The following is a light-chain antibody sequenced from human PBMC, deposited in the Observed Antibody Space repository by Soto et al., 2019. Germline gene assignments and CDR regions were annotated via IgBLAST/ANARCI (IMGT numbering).Light chain of an antibody. J-gene: IGKJ1*01. CDR3: QQSYSTPRT. V-gene: IGKV1-39*01. Sequence: DIQMTHSPSSLSASVGDRVTITCRASQRISSYLNWYQQEPGQAPKLLIYGASCLQSGVPSRFSGSGSGTDFTLTISSLQPEDFAPYYCQQSYSTPRTFGQGTQVEIK. CDR1: QRISSY. CDR2: GAS.